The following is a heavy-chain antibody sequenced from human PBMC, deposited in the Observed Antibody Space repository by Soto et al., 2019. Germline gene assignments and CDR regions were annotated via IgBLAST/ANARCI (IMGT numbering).Heavy chain of an antibody. V-gene: IGHV5-51*01. Sequence: GESLKISCKGSGYSFTSYWIGWVRQMPGKGLEWMGIIYPGDSDTRYSPSFQGQVTISADKSISTAYLQWSSLKASDTAMYYCARQEEWLRSSGFISPKDYYYYYGMDVWGQGTTVTVSS. J-gene: IGHJ6*02. CDR2: IYPGDSDT. D-gene: IGHD5-12*01. CDR1: GYSFTSYW. CDR3: ARQEEWLRSSGFISPKDYYYYYGMDV.